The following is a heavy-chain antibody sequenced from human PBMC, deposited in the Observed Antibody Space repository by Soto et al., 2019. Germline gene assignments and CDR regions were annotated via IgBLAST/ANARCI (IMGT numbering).Heavy chain of an antibody. CDR2: INTFGDST. Sequence: PGGSLRLSCTASGFDFNNYAMHWVRQSPGEGLDWVSGINTFGDSTVYADSVRGRFTISRDNSKNTLFLQMDGLRDEDTAIYYCAQRRGAASPFDYWGQGTLVTVSS. D-gene: IGHD2-15*01. CDR3: AQRRGAASPFDY. V-gene: IGHV3-23*01. CDR1: GFDFNNYA. J-gene: IGHJ4*02.